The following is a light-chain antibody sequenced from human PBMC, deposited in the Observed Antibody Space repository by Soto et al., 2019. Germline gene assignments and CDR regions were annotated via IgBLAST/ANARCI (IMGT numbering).Light chain of an antibody. Sequence: EIVLTQSPGTLSLSPGERATLSCRASQSVSSSYLAWYQQKPGQAPRLLIYGASSRATGIPDRFSGSGSGIDFTLTISRLEPEDFAVYYCQQYGSSPKLTFGGGTKVEIK. J-gene: IGKJ4*01. CDR1: QSVSSSY. CDR2: GAS. CDR3: QQYGSSPKLT. V-gene: IGKV3-20*01.